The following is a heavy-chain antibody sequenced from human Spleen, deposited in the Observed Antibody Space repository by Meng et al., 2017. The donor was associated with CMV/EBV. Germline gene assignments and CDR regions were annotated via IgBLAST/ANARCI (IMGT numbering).Heavy chain of an antibody. V-gene: IGHV3-23*01. CDR1: GFTFSSYA. CDR2: ISGDGDII. J-gene: IGHJ4*02. D-gene: IGHD2-2*03. CDR3: AKGTLFGYCFDY. Sequence: GESLKISCAASGFTFSSYALTWVRQAPGKGLEWVSGISGDGDIIDYADSMKGRFTISRDNSKNTLYLQMNSLRAEDTAVYYCAKGTLFGYCFDYWGQGALVTVSS.